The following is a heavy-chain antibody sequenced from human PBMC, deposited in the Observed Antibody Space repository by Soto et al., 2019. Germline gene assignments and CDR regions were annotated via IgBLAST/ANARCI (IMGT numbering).Heavy chain of an antibody. CDR2: IYYSGST. D-gene: IGHD3-10*01. V-gene: IGHV4-30-4*01. CDR3: ARVSRGVIII. CDR1: GGSISSGDYY. J-gene: IGHJ4*02. Sequence: SETLSLTCTVSGGSISSGDYYWSWIRQPPGKGLEWIGYIYYSGSTYYKPSLKSRVTISVDTSKNQFSLKLSSVTAADTAVYYCARVSRGVIIIWGQGTLVTVSS.